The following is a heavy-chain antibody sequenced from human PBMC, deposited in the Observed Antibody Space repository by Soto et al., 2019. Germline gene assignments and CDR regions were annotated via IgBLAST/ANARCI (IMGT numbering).Heavy chain of an antibody. CDR3: AKTNIVVVPAANNNWFDP. CDR2: ISWDSATV. Sequence: PGGSLRLSCSASGFTFDDCAMHWVRQAPGKGPEWVSGISWDSATVGYAESVKGRFTITRDDAKNSLYLQMDSLRREDTAVYYCAKTNIVVVPAANNNWFDPWGQGTLVTVSS. V-gene: IGHV3-9*01. J-gene: IGHJ5*02. D-gene: IGHD2-2*01. CDR1: GFTFDDCA.